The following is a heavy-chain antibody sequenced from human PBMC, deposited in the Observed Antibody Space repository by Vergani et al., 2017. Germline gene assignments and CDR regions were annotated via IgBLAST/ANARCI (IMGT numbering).Heavy chain of an antibody. CDR1: GGSISSSNW. V-gene: IGHV4-4*02. CDR3: ARGGDSGWTLPTPDYYYGMDV. Sequence: QVQLQESGPGLVKPSGTLSLTCAVSGGSISSSNWWSWVRQPPGKGLEWIGEIYHSGSTNYNPSLKSRVTISVDKSKNQFSLKLSSVTAADTAVYYCARGGDSGWTLPTPDYYYGMDVWGQGTTVTVSS. CDR2: IYHSGST. J-gene: IGHJ6*02. D-gene: IGHD6-19*01.